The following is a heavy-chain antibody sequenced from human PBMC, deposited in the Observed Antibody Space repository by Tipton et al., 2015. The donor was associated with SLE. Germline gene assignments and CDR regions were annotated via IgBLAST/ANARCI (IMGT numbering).Heavy chain of an antibody. CDR2: IYTSRST. Sequence: TLSLTCTVSGGSISSGSCYWSWIRQPAGKGLEWIGHIYTSRSTNYNPSLKSRVTISVDTSKNQFSLKLSAVTAADTAVYYCARVPGEWEPNADAFDIWGQGTMVTVSS. CDR3: ARVPGEWEPNADAFDI. CDR1: GGSISSGSCY. D-gene: IGHD1-26*01. V-gene: IGHV4-61*09. J-gene: IGHJ3*02.